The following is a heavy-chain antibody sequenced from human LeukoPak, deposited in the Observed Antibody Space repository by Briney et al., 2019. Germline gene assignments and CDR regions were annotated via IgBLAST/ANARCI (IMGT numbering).Heavy chain of an antibody. Sequence: SETLSLTCTVSGGSISSSSYYWGWIRQPPGKGLEWIGSIYYSGSTYYNPSLKSRVTISVDTSKNQFSLKLSSVTAADTAVYYCARGQRRITMVRGAGPYSNWFDPWGQGTLVTVSS. V-gene: IGHV4-39*01. CDR2: IYYSGST. CDR1: GGSISSSSYY. CDR3: ARGQRRITMVRGAGPYSNWFDP. J-gene: IGHJ5*02. D-gene: IGHD3-10*01.